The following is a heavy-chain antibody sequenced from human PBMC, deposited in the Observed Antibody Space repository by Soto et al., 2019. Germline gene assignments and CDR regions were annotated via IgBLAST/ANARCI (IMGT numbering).Heavy chain of an antibody. D-gene: IGHD2-21*01. J-gene: IGHJ6*02. CDR3: ARKGIVVTRYYHYYGMDV. Sequence: SSVKVSCKASGGTFSSYAISWVRQAPGQGLEWMGGIIPIFGTANYAQKFQGRVTITADKSTSTAYMELSSLRSEDTAVYYCARKGIVVTRYYHYYGMDVWGQGNTVTVSS. CDR1: GGTFSSYA. CDR2: IIPIFGTA. V-gene: IGHV1-69*06.